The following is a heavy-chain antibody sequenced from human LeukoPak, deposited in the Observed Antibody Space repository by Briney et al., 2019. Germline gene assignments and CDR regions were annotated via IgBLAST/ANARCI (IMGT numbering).Heavy chain of an antibody. J-gene: IGHJ4*02. V-gene: IGHV3-30*18. D-gene: IGHD4-11*01. CDR1: GFTFSSYG. CDR3: AKEDYSNAFDY. CDR2: ISYDGSNK. Sequence: GGSLRLSCAASGFTFSSYGMHWVRQAPGKGLEWVAVISYDGSNKYYADSVKGRFTISRDNSKNTLYLQMNSLRPEDTAVYYCAKEDYSNAFDYWGQGALVTVSS.